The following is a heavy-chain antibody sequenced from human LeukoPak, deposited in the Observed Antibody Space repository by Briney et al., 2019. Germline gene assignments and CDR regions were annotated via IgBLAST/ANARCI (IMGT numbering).Heavy chain of an antibody. CDR3: ARDIGYCTNGVCYPFDP. CDR1: GGSFSGYY. D-gene: IGHD2-8*01. J-gene: IGHJ5*02. Sequence: SSETLSLTCAVYGGSFSGYYWSWIRQPPGKGLEWIGEINHSGSTNYNPSLKSRVTISVDTSKNQFSLKLSSVTAADTAVYYCARDIGYCTNGVCYPFDPWGQGTLVTVSS. CDR2: INHSGST. V-gene: IGHV4-34*01.